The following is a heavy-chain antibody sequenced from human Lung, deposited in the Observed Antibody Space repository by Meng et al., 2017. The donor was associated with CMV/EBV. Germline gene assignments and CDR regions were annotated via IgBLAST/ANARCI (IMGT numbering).Heavy chain of an antibody. Sequence: TSGVGVSWIRQHPGRALEWLALICRNDDKRYSPSLKSRLTVTKNTSKNQVVLTMTNMNPVDTATYYCAHSYGHDILSSYSPWSYYFDYWGQGSLVTVSS. CDR1: TSGVG. CDR3: AHSYGHDILSSYSPWSYYFDY. CDR2: ICRNDDK. J-gene: IGHJ4*02. D-gene: IGHD3-9*01. V-gene: IGHV2-5*01.